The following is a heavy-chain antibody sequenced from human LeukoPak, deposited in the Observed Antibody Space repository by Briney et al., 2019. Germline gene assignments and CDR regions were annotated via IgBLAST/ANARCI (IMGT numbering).Heavy chain of an antibody. D-gene: IGHD5-12*01. CDR2: IIGSSGST. CDR3: AKGAYDYVEIAYFDY. V-gene: IGHV3-23*01. J-gene: IGHJ4*02. Sequence: GGSLRLTCVASGFSFNNYAMNWVRQAPGKGLEWVSLIIGSSGSTFYADSVKGRFTISRDKSKSTLYLQMNSLRAEDTAVYYCAKGAYDYVEIAYFDYWGQGSLVTVSS. CDR1: GFSFNNYA.